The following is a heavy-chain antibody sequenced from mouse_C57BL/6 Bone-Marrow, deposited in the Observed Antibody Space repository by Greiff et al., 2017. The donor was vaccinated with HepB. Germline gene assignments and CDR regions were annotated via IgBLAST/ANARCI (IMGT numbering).Heavy chain of an antibody. V-gene: IGHV1-59*01. CDR3: ARSGDYDERLDYFDY. D-gene: IGHD2-4*01. Sequence: QVHVKQPGAELVRPGTSVKLSCKASGYTFTSYWMHWVKQRPGQGLEWIGVIDPSDSYTNYNQKFKGKATLTVDTSSSTAYMQLSSLTSEDSAVYYCARSGDYDERLDYFDYWGQGTTLTVSS. CDR2: IDPSDSYT. J-gene: IGHJ2*01. CDR1: GYTFTSYW.